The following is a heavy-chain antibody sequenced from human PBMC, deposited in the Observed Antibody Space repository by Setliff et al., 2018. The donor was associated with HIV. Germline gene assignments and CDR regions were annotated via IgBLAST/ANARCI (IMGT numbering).Heavy chain of an antibody. J-gene: IGHJ6*02. D-gene: IGHD3-16*01. Sequence: SETLSLTCSLSGGSINDHYLSWIRQSPGKGLEWIGRINYSGRPRYNPSLNSRGTISLDTSKNELSLKLTSVTAADTALYYCARHNVITYGGLFFDYYYYGMDVWAHGTTVTVSS. CDR2: INYSGRP. CDR1: GGSINDHY. CDR3: ARHNVITYGGLFFDYYYYGMDV. V-gene: IGHV4-59*11.